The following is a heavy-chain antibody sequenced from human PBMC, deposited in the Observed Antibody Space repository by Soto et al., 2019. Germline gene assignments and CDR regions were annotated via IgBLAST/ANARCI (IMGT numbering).Heavy chain of an antibody. CDR3: ARDANGDTAMNYYYYYGREV. D-gene: IGHD5-18*01. Sequence: TLSLTYTVSGGSISSGGYYWSWLRQHPGKGLEWIGYIYYSGSTYYNPSLKSRVTISVDTSKNQFSLKLSSVTAADTAVYYCARDANGDTAMNYYYYYGREVWGKGTTVTVS. J-gene: IGHJ6*04. CDR2: IYYSGST. CDR1: GGSISSGGYY. V-gene: IGHV4-31*03.